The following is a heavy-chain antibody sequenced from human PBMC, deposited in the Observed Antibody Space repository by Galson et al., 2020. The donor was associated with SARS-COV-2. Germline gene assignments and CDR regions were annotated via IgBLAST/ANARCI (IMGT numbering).Heavy chain of an antibody. D-gene: IGHD4-17*01. CDR1: GFTFSSYA. V-gene: IGHV3-30*04. CDR3: ARDLGGYLDY. CDR2: ISYDGSNK. Sequence: GGSLRLSCAASGFTFSSYAMHWVRQAPGKGLEWVAVISYDGSNKYYADSVKGRFTISRDNSKNTLYLQMNSLRAEDTAVYYCARDLGGYLDYWGQGTMVTVSS. J-gene: IGHJ4*03.